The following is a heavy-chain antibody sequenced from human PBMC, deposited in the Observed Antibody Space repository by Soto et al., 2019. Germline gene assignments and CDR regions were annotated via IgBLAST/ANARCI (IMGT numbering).Heavy chain of an antibody. CDR2: IYYSGST. D-gene: IGHD3-10*01. J-gene: IGHJ6*02. V-gene: IGHV4-59*01. CDR3: ARDGGGTMVRGVPHYYGMDV. Sequence: PSETLSLTCTVSGGSISSYYWSWIRQPPGKGLEWIGYIYYSGSTNYNPSLKSRVTISVDTSKNQFSLKLSSVTAADTAVYYCARDGGGTMVRGVPHYYGMDVWGQGTTVTVSS. CDR1: GGSISSYY.